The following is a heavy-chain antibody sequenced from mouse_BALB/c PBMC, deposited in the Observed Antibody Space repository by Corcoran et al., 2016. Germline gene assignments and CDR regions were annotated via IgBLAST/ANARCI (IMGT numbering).Heavy chain of an antibody. D-gene: IGHD1-1*01. Sequence: QIQLVQSGPELKKPGETVKISCKASGYTFTNYGMNWVKQAPGKGLKWMGWINTYTGEPTYADDFKGRFAFSLETSANTAYLQINNLNNDDTATYFCAITTEVADYYVMDYWGQGTSVTVSS. CDR1: GYTFTNYG. J-gene: IGHJ4*01. CDR3: AITTEVADYYVMDY. V-gene: IGHV9-3-1*01. CDR2: INTYTGEP.